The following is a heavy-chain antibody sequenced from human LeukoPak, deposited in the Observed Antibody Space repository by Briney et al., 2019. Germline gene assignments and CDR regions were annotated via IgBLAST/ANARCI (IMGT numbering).Heavy chain of an antibody. D-gene: IGHD5-18*01. Sequence: TSETLSLTCSVPGGSFSSHFWSWIRQPPGEGLEWIGYMLDSENTKDNPYFQSRLSLSADTSKNQFSLRLTSVTAADTAVYYCATIKRGNIFGYFDFWGQGILVTVSP. J-gene: IGHJ4*02. CDR2: MLDSENT. V-gene: IGHV4-59*11. CDR3: ATIKRGNIFGYFDF. CDR1: GGSFSSHF.